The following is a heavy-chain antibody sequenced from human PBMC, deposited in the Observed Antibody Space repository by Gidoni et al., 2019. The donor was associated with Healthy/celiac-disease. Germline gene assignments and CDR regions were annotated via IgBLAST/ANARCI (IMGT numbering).Heavy chain of an antibody. D-gene: IGHD3-10*01. CDR2: IYTSGST. Sequence: QVQLQESGPGLVKPSRTMCLTCTLSGGAISSGSYYWSWIRQPAGKGLEWIGRIYTSGSTNYNPSLQSRVTISVDTSKNQFSLKLSSVTAADTAVYYCARELWFGEDAFDIWGQGTMVTVSS. V-gene: IGHV4-61*02. J-gene: IGHJ3*02. CDR3: ARELWFGEDAFDI. CDR1: GGAISSGSYY.